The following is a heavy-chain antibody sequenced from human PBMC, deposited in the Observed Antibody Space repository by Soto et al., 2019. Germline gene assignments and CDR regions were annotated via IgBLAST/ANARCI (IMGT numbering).Heavy chain of an antibody. CDR3: ARADKDIVLVPAAGFFRFDP. J-gene: IGHJ5*02. CDR1: GYTFTSYY. CDR2: INPSGGST. V-gene: IGHV1-46*01. Sequence: ASVKVSCKASGYTFTSYYMHWVRQAPGQGLEWMGIINPSGGSTSYAQKFLGRVTMTRDTSIRTAYKELSSLRSEDTAVYYCARADKDIVLVPAAGFFRFDPWGQRTPVTVSS. D-gene: IGHD2-2*01.